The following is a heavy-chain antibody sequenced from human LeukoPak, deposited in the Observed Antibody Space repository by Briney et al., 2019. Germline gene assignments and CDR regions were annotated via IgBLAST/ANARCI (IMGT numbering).Heavy chain of an antibody. Sequence: GGSLRLSCAASGFTFSSYSMNWVRQAPGKGLEWVSSISSSSSYIYYADSVKGRFTISRDNAKNSLYLQMNSLRAEDTAVYYCARDSPSGYSSFDSWGQGTPVTVSS. CDR1: GFTFSSYS. D-gene: IGHD3-22*01. CDR3: ARDSPSGYSSFDS. J-gene: IGHJ4*02. V-gene: IGHV3-21*01. CDR2: ISSSSSYI.